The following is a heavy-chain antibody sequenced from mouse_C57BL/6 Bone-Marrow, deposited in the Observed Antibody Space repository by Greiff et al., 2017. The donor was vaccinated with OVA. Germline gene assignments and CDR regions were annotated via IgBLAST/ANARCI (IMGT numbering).Heavy chain of an antibody. D-gene: IGHD1-1*01. J-gene: IGHJ4*01. Sequence: QVQLQQSGPGLVQPSQSLSITCTVSGFSLTSYGVHWVRQSPGKGLEWLGVIWRGGSTDYNAAFMSRLGITKDNSKSQFFSKMNSLQADDTAIDYCAKKGYYGSRGAMDYWGQGTSVTVSS. CDR3: AKKGYYGSRGAMDY. CDR2: IWRGGST. CDR1: GFSLTSYG. V-gene: IGHV2-5*01.